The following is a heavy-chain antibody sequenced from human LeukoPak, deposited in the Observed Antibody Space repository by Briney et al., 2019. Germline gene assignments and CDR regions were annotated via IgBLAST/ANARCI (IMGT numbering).Heavy chain of an antibody. Sequence: GGSLRLSCAASGFTFSSYGMHWVRQAPGKGLEWVAVISYDGSNKYYADSVKGRFTISRDNSKNTLYLQMNSLRAEDTAVYYCAKRRSSGGDRYYFDYWGQGTLVTVSS. D-gene: IGHD1-26*01. CDR3: AKRRSSGGDRYYFDY. CDR1: GFTFSSYG. J-gene: IGHJ4*02. V-gene: IGHV3-30*18. CDR2: ISYDGSNK.